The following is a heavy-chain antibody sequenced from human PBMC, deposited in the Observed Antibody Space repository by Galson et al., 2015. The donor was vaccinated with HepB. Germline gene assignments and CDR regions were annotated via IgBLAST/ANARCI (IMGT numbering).Heavy chain of an antibody. Sequence: SVKVSCKASGYTFTSYGISWVRQAPGQGLEWMGWISAYNGNTNYAQKFQGRVTMTTDTSTSTAYMELRSLRSDDTAVYYCARALCGSYLSGHDAFEIWAPGTMVPVSS. V-gene: IGHV1-18*01. J-gene: IGHJ3*02. CDR2: ISAYNGNT. CDR3: ARALCGSYLSGHDAFEI. D-gene: IGHD1-26*01. CDR1: GYTFTSYG.